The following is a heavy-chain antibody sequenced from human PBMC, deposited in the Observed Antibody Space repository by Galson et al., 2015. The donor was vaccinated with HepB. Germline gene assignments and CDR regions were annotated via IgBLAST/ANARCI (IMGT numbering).Heavy chain of an antibody. D-gene: IGHD6-13*01. CDR2: INPSGGST. J-gene: IGHJ4*02. Sequence: SVKVSCKASGYTLTSYYMHWVRQAPGQGLEWMGIINPSGGSTSYAQKFQGRVTMTRDTSTSTVYMELSSLRSEDTAVYYCARGQQLVPSTYYFDYWGQGTLVTVSS. V-gene: IGHV1-46*01. CDR1: GYTLTSYY. CDR3: ARGQQLVPSTYYFDY.